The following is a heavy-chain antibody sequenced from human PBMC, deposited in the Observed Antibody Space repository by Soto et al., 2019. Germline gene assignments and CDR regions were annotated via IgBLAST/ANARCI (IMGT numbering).Heavy chain of an antibody. Sequence: ETLSLTCTVSGGSISGYYWSWIRQPPGKGLEWIGNVYYSGGAKYNPSVKRRVSISVDTSKNPFSLNLSSVAAADTAVYYCTRDGDGRMTTNPYYYYGMDVWGPGITVTVSS. CDR3: TRDGDGRMTTNPYYYYGMDV. V-gene: IGHV4-59*01. CDR1: GGSISGYY. CDR2: VYYSGGA. D-gene: IGHD2-21*02. J-gene: IGHJ6*02.